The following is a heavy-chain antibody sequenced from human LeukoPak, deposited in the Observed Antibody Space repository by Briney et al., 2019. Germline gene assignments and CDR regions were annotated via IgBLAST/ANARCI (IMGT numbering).Heavy chain of an antibody. Sequence: GGSLRLSCAASGFTFSSYSMCWVRQAPGKGLEWVSSISSSSSYIYYADSVKGRFTISRDNAKNSLYLQMNSLRAEDTAVYYCARDELELQGFDYWGWGPLVTVSS. J-gene: IGHJ4*02. CDR2: ISSSSSYI. CDR3: ARDELELQGFDY. V-gene: IGHV3-21*01. D-gene: IGHD1-7*01. CDR1: GFTFSSYS.